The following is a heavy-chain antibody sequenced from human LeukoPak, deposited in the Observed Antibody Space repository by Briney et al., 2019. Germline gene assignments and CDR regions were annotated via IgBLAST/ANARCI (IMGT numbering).Heavy chain of an antibody. V-gene: IGHV3-15*01. CDR3: TTTYNYDSSGSIVDY. CDR2: IKSKTDGGAT. J-gene: IGHJ4*02. CDR1: GFTFRNAW. Sequence: GGSLRLSCAASGFTFRNAWMTWVRQAPGQGLEWVGRIKSKTDGGATDYAAPVKVRFTISRDDSKNTLYLQMNSLKTEDTALYYCTTTYNYDSSGSIVDYWGQGTLVTVSS. D-gene: IGHD3-22*01.